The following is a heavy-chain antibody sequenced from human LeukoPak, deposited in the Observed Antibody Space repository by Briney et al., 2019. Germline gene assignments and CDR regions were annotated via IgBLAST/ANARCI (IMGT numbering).Heavy chain of an antibody. CDR2: ISGSGGST. Sequence: GGTLRLSCAASGFTFSSYGMSWVRQAPGKGLEWVSAISGSGGSTYYADSVKGRFTISRDNSKNTLYLQMNSLRAEDTAVYYCARAPGYGAAYYFDYWGQGTLVTVSS. CDR3: ARAPGYGAAYYFDY. D-gene: IGHD1-1*01. J-gene: IGHJ4*02. CDR1: GFTFSSYG. V-gene: IGHV3-23*01.